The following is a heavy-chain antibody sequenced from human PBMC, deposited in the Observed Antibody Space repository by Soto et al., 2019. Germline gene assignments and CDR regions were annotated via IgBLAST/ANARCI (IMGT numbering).Heavy chain of an antibody. D-gene: IGHD3-10*01. CDR2: ISYDGGTK. CDR1: GLTFSAFA. J-gene: IGHJ5*02. CDR3: ARGFETAASFDP. Sequence: PGGSLRLSCAASGLTFSAFAMHWVRQAPGKGLEWVAVISYDGGTKHYADAVKGRFTISRDNSNNTVYVEMNSLRPEDTAVYYCARGFETAASFDPWGPGTLVTVSS. V-gene: IGHV3-30*04.